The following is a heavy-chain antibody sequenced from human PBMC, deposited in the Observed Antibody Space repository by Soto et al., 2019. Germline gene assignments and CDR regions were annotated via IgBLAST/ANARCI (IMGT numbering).Heavy chain of an antibody. J-gene: IGHJ6*04. CDR1: GLTFTSYW. CDR3: VREIAGRQ. CDR2: INKDGSEK. D-gene: IGHD2-21*01. Sequence: EVQVVESGGGLVQPGGSLRLCCAASGLTFTSYWMTWVRQAPGRGLEWVANINKDGSEKSYVESVKGALTIYRDNAKSSLKLQMTSLTADDTAVYYCVREIAGRQWGKGTTVIVSS. V-gene: IGHV3-7*01.